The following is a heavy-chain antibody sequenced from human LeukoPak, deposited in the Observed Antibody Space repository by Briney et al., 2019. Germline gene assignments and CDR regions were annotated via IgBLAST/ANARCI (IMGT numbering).Heavy chain of an antibody. D-gene: IGHD1-26*01. V-gene: IGHV3-23*01. CDR2: ISGDGSVT. J-gene: IGHJ4*02. CDR1: GFAFDSYA. Sequence: GGSLRLSCAASGFAFDSYAMNWVRLAPGKGLEWVSTISGDGSVTYFADSVRGRFTISRDNSKDTLYLHMNRLGAEDTAIYFCAKDKRGGSDYVYFDYWGQGTLVTVSS. CDR3: AKDKRGGSDYVYFDY.